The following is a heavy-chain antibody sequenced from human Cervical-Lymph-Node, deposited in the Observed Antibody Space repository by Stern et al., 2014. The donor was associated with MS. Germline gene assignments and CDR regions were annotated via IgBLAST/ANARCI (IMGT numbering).Heavy chain of an antibody. CDR1: GDSISNGSHY. J-gene: IGHJ3*02. CDR2: MYTSGST. V-gene: IGHV4-61*02. Sequence: QLQLQESGPGLVKASQTLSLTCTVSGDSISNGSHYWSWIRQPAGKGLEWIGRMYTSGSTNYNPSLKSRATISVDTSKNQFSLKLGCVTAADTAVYYCARDCRLRRKGAPDAFDIWGQGTMVTVSS. D-gene: IGHD4-17*01. CDR3: ARDCRLRRKGAPDAFDI.